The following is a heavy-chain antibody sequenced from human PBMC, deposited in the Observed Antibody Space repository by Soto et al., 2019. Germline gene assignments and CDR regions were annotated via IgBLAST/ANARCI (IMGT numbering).Heavy chain of an antibody. CDR1: GFTFSSYG. J-gene: IGHJ3*02. V-gene: IGHV3-30*18. CDR3: AKLITMIVPENPRAFDI. Sequence: PGGSLRLSCAASGFTFSSYGMHWVRPAPGKGLEWVAVISYDGSNKYYADSVKGRFTISRDNSKNTLYLQMNSLRAEDTAVYYCAKLITMIVPENPRAFDIWGQGTMVTVSS. D-gene: IGHD3-22*01. CDR2: ISYDGSNK.